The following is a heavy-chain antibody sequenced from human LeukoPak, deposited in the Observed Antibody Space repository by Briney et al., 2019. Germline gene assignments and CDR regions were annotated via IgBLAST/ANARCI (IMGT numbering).Heavy chain of an antibody. CDR2: IYYSGST. CDR3: ARGVTMIVVVIHDWYFDL. D-gene: IGHD3-22*01. CDR1: GGSISSSSYY. Sequence: SETLSLTCTVSGGSISSSSYYWGWIRQPPGKGLEWIGNIYYSGSTYHNPSLKSRVTISVDTSKNQFSLKLSSVTAADTAVYYCARGVTMIVVVIHDWYFDLWGRGTLVTVSS. V-gene: IGHV4-39*01. J-gene: IGHJ2*01.